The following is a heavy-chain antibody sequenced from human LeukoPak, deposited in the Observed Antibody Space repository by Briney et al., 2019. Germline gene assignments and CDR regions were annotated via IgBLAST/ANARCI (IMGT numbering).Heavy chain of an antibody. CDR1: GYTFTSYD. CDR3: ARSASGSLGPGYYYYYMDV. V-gene: IGHV1-8*01. CDR2: MNPNSGNT. D-gene: IGHD6-25*01. Sequence: ASVKVSCKASGYTFTSYDINWVRQATGQGLEWMGWMNPNSGNTGYAQKFQGRVTMTRNTSISTAYMELSSLRSEDTAVYYCARSASGSLGPGYYYYYMDVWGKGTTVTVSS. J-gene: IGHJ6*03.